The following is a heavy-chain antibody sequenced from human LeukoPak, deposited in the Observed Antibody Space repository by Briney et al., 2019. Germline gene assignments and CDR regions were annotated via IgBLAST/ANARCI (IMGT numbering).Heavy chain of an antibody. V-gene: IGHV5-51*01. D-gene: IGHD6-19*01. CDR2: IYHGDSDT. Sequence: GESLKISCKASGYSFTTYWIGWVRQMPGKGLEWMGSIYHGDSDTTYDPSFQGQVTISADKSISTAYLQWNSLKASDTAMYYCALGVAGRFAFWGQGTLATVSS. CDR3: ALGVAGRFAF. CDR1: GYSFTTYW. J-gene: IGHJ4*02.